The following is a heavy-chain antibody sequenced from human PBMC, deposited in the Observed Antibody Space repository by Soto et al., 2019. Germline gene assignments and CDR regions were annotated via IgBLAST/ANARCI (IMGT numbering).Heavy chain of an antibody. D-gene: IGHD2-15*01. V-gene: IGHV4-59*01. Sequence: SETLSLTCTVSGCSITDYYWSWFRQSPGKTLEWIGYISNSGITNYNPSLKSRATISVDTSKNQLSLFLSTMTAADTAIYYCAREGYVNTAERWGQGTQVTVS. J-gene: IGHJ4*02. CDR2: ISNSGIT. CDR1: GCSITDYY. CDR3: AREGYVNTAER.